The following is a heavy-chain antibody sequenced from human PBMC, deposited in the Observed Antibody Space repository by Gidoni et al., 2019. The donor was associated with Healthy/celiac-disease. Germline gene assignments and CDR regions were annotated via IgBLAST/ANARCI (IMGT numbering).Heavy chain of an antibody. D-gene: IGHD2-15*01. CDR3: ARDGDCSGGSCYSYYYYGMDV. V-gene: IGHV3-48*04. Sequence: EVQLVESGGGLVQPGGSLRLSRSASGFPFSSYSMNWLRQAPVKGLEWVSYISSSSSTIYYADSVKGRFTISRDNAKDSLYLQMNSLRAEDTAVYYCARDGDCSGGSCYSYYYYGMDVWGQGTTVTVSS. CDR2: ISSSSSTI. CDR1: GFPFSSYS. J-gene: IGHJ6*02.